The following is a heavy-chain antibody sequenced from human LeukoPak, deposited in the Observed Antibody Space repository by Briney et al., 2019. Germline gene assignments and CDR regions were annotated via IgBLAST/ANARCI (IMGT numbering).Heavy chain of an antibody. Sequence: GGSLRLSCAASGFTFNSYEMNWVRQAPGKGLEWISYISSSGSTMYYADSVRGRLTISRENAKNLLYLEENSLRAEDTAVYYCARRYCSSTSCTLDYWGQGTLVIVSS. V-gene: IGHV3-48*03. CDR1: GFTFNSYE. CDR3: ARRYCSSTSCTLDY. J-gene: IGHJ4*02. CDR2: ISSSGSTM. D-gene: IGHD2-2*01.